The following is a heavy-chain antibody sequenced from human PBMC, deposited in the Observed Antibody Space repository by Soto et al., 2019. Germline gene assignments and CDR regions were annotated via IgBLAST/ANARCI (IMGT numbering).Heavy chain of an antibody. CDR1: GFTFSSYA. V-gene: IGHV3-23*01. CDR2: ISGSGGSK. J-gene: IGHJ3*02. Sequence: EVQLLESGGGLVQPGRSLRLSCAASGFTFSSYAMSWVRQAPGKGLEWVSGISGSGGSKYSADSVKGRFTISRDTSKNTLYLLMNSLRADDTAVYYCAKVSSSIWSDAFDIWGRGTMVTVSS. D-gene: IGHD6-13*01. CDR3: AKVSSSIWSDAFDI.